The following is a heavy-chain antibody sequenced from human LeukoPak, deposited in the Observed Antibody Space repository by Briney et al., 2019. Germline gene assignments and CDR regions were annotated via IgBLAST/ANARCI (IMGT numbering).Heavy chain of an antibody. CDR2: IYYSGST. CDR3: ARDRYYYGSGSPPVGR. J-gene: IGHJ4*02. Sequence: KPSETLSLTCTVSGGSISSYHWSWIRQPPGKGLEWIGYIYYSGSTNYNPSLKSRVTISVDTSKNQFSLKLSSVTAAETAVYYCARDRYYYGSGSPPVGRWGQGTLVTVSS. D-gene: IGHD3-10*01. CDR1: GGSISSYH. V-gene: IGHV4-59*01.